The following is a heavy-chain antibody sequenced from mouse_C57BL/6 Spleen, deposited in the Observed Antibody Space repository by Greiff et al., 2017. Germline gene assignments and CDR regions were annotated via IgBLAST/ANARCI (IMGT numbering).Heavy chain of an antibody. J-gene: IGHJ1*03. D-gene: IGHD1-1*01. CDR2: ISRGSSTI. V-gene: IGHV5-17*01. CDR1: GFTFSDYG. CDR3: AMYYSGNSLDFDV. Sequence: EVQRVESGGGLVKPGGSLKLSCAASGFTFSDYGMHWVRQAPEKGLEWVAYISRGSSTIYYADTVKGRFTISRDNAKNTLCLQMTSLRSEDTAMYYCAMYYSGNSLDFDVWGTGTTVTVSS.